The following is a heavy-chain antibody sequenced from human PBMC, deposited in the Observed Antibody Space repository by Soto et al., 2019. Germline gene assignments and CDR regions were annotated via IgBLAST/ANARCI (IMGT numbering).Heavy chain of an antibody. CDR2: MNPNSGNT. D-gene: IGHD2-2*01. Sequence: GASVKVSCKASGYTFTSYDINWVRQATGQGLEWMGWMNPNSGNTGYAQKFQGRVTMTRNTSISTAYMELSSLRSEDTAVYYCARWGGDCRSTSCYSYYYGMDVWGQGTTVTVSS. CDR1: GYTFTSYD. J-gene: IGHJ6*02. CDR3: ARWGGDCRSTSCYSYYYGMDV. V-gene: IGHV1-8*01.